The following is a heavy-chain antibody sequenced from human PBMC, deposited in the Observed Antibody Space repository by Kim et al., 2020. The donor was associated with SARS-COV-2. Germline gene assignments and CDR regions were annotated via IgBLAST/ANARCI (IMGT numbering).Heavy chain of an antibody. J-gene: IGHJ4*02. V-gene: IGHV3-11*06. D-gene: IGHD3-3*01. Sequence: DSVKGRFTISRDNAKNSLYLQMNSLRAEDTAVYYCASQYYDFWSGDFDYWGQGTLVTVSS. CDR3: ASQYYDFWSGDFDY.